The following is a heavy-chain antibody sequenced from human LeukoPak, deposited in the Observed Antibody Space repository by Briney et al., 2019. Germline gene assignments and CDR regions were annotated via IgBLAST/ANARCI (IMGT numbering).Heavy chain of an antibody. J-gene: IGHJ4*02. D-gene: IGHD1-26*01. CDR2: IRYDGTNK. CDR1: GFTFSSYA. Sequence: PGGSLRLSCAASGFTFSSYAMSWVRQARGKGLEWVAFIRYDGTNKDYADSVKGRFTISRDNSKNTLDLQMNSLRAEDTAVYYCAKGWELQDWGQGTLVTVSS. CDR3: AKGWELQD. V-gene: IGHV3-30*02.